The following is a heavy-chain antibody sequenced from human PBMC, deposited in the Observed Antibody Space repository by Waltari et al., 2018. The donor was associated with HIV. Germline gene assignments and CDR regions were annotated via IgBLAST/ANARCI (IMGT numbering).Heavy chain of an antibody. D-gene: IGHD3-10*01. CDR2: IKQDGSEK. CDR1: GFTFSSYW. Sequence: EVQLVESGGGLVQPGGSLRLSCAASGFTFSSYWMSWVRQAPGTGLEWVANIKQDGSEKYYVDSVKGRFTISRDNAKNSLYLQMNSLRAEDTAVYYCARDQTSYGCGLDYWGQGTLVTVSS. J-gene: IGHJ4*02. CDR3: ARDQTSYGCGLDY. V-gene: IGHV3-7*01.